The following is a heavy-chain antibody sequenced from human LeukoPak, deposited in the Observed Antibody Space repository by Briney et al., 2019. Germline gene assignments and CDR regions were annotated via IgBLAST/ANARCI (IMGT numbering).Heavy chain of an antibody. Sequence: ASVKVSCKASGGTFSSYAISWVRQAPGQGLEWMGRITPILGIANYAQKFQGRVTITADKSTSTAYMELSSLRSEDTAVYYCASLDIVVVPAATEYYYYYGMDVWGQGTTVTVSS. D-gene: IGHD2-2*01. CDR1: GGTFSSYA. CDR2: ITPILGIA. V-gene: IGHV1-69*04. CDR3: ASLDIVVVPAATEYYYYYGMDV. J-gene: IGHJ6*02.